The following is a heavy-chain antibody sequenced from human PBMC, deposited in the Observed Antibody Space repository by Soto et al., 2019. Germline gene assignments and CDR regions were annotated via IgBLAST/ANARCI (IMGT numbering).Heavy chain of an antibody. V-gene: IGHV4-34*01. D-gene: IGHD3-3*01. CDR3: ASSFDFWSGSLSFDP. CDR1: GGSFSGYY. CDR2: INHSGST. J-gene: IGHJ5*02. Sequence: SETLSLTCAVYGGSFSGYYWSWIRQPPGKGLEWIGEINHSGSTNYNPSLKSRVTISVDTSKNQFSLKLSSVTAADTAVYYCASSFDFWSGSLSFDPWGQGTLVTVSS.